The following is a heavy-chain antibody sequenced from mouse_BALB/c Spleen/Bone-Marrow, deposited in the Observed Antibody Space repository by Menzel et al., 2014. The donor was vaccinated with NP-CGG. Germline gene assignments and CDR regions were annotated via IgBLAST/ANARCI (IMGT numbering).Heavy chain of an antibody. CDR3: ARRGDYGAWFAY. D-gene: IGHD1-1*01. Sequence: QVQLQQSGPGLVAPSQSLSITCTVSGFSLTGYGVNWVRQPPGKGLEWLGMIWGDGSTDYNSALKPRLSISKDNSKSQVFLKMHSLQSDDTARYYCARRGDYGAWFAYWGQGTLVTVSA. CDR2: IWGDGST. V-gene: IGHV2-6-7*01. CDR1: GFSLTGYG. J-gene: IGHJ3*01.